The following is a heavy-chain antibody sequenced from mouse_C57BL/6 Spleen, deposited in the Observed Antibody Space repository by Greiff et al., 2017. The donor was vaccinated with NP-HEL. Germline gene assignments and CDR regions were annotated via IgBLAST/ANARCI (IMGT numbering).Heavy chain of an antibody. V-gene: IGHV1-9*01. CDR2: ILPGSGST. CDR3: ARSGGITTVVATRYFDV. D-gene: IGHD1-1*01. Sequence: VQLQESGAELMKPGASVKLSCKATGYTFTGYWIEWVKQRPGHGLEWIGEILPGSGSTNYNEKFKGKATFTADTSSNPAYMQLSSLTTEDSAIYYCARSGGITTVVATRYFDVWGTGTTVTVSS. CDR1: GYTFTGYW. J-gene: IGHJ1*03.